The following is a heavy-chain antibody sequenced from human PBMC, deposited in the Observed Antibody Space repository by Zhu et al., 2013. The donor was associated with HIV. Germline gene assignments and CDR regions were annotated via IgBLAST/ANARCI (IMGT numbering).Heavy chain of an antibody. CDR2: IIPILHTI. J-gene: IGHJ5*02. D-gene: IGHD5-18*01. CDR1: GYTFIDYY. V-gene: IGHV1-69*01. CDR3: ATDAEQYSLDNWFDI. Sequence: QVQLVQSGAEVKKPGASVKVSCKASGYTFIDYYIHWLRLAPGQGLEWMGGIIPILHTINYAQKFQGRVTITADELRNIVYMEMSRLRSDDTAVYYCATDAEQYSLDNWFDIWGQGSLVTVSS.